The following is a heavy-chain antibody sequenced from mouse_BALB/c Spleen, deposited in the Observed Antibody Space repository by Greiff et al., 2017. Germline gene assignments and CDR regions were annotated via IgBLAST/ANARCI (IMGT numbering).Heavy chain of an antibody. CDR3: ARDRDYSFAY. J-gene: IGHJ3*01. CDR1: GFSLTSYG. Sequence: VKLMESGPGLVAPSQSLSITCTVSGFSLTSYGVHWVRQPPGKGLEWLGVIWAGGSTNYNSALMSRLSISKDNSKSQVFLKMNSLQTDDTAMYYCARDRDYSFAYWGQGTLVTVSA. V-gene: IGHV2-9*02. D-gene: IGHD1-1*01. CDR2: IWAGGST.